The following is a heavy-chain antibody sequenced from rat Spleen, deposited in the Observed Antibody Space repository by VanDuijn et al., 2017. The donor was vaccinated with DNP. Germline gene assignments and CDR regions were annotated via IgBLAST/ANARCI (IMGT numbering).Heavy chain of an antibody. CDR2: INYSGNT. D-gene: IGHD1-11*01. CDR3: ARGVNYGGYIYSWYFDV. Sequence: EVQFQESGPGLVKSSQSLSLTCSVTGYSITSNYWAWIRKFPGNKMEWMGYINYSGNTAYNPSLRSRISITRDTSKNQFFLQLNSVTTEDTATYYCARGVNYGGYIYSWYFDVWGPGTMVTVSS. J-gene: IGHJ1*01. CDR1: GYSITSNY. V-gene: IGHV3-1*01.